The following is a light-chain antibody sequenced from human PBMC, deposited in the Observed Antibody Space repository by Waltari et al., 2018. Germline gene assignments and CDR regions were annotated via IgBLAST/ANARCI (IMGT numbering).Light chain of an antibody. CDR2: SNN. CDR1: SSNIGNNY. CDR3: ATWDDSLRMV. V-gene: IGLV1-47*01. Sequence: QSVLSQPPSASGTPGQRATISCSGSSSNIGNNYVYWYQPLPGTAPKLLIYSNNQRPSGVPDRFSGSKSGTSASLAINGLRSEDEADYYCATWDDSLRMVFGGGTELTVL. J-gene: IGLJ3*02.